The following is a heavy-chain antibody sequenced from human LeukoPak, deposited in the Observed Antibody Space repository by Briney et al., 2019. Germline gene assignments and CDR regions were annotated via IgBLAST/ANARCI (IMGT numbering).Heavy chain of an antibody. V-gene: IGHV5-51*01. CDR2: IYPGDSDT. CDR1: GYSFTSYW. CDR3: ARLAYCGGDCYSASPDY. Sequence: GESLKISCKGSGYSFTSYWIGWVRQMPGKGLEWMGIIYPGDSDTRYSPSFQGQVTISADKSTSTAYLQWSSLKASDTAMYYCARLAYCGGDCYSASPDYWGQGTLVTVSS. J-gene: IGHJ4*02. D-gene: IGHD2-21*02.